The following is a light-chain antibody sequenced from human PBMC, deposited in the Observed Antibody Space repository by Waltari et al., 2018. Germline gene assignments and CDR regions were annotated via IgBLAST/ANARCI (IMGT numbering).Light chain of an antibody. CDR1: QSLLHTDGRTY. Sequence: DIVMTQTPPSLPVSPGEPACISCRSSQSLLHTDGRTYLYWYLQKPGQPPRLLIYRASNRFSGVPDRFSGSGSGTDFTLKISRVEAEDIGVYYCMQTLQTALTFGGGTKVEIK. CDR3: MQTLQTALT. V-gene: IGKV2D-29*01. J-gene: IGKJ4*01. CDR2: RAS.